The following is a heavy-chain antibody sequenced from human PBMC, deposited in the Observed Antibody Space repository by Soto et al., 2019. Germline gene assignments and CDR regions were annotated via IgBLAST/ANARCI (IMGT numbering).Heavy chain of an antibody. J-gene: IGHJ5*02. D-gene: IGHD3-16*01. CDR3: AKTSGYDYVWGSSGLDP. Sequence: GGSLRLSCAASGFTFSSFGMHWVRQAPDKGLQWVAVISYDGSDKYYADSVKGRFTISRDDSTNTMYLQMNRLRLEDTAVFYCAKTSGYDYVWGSSGLDPWGQGTLVTVSS. CDR1: GFTFSSFG. V-gene: IGHV3-30*18. CDR2: ISYDGSDK.